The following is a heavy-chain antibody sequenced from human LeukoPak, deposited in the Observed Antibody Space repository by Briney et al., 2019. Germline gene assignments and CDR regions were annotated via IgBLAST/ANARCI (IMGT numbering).Heavy chain of an antibody. V-gene: IGHV1-46*01. CDR3: ARGLDSNGYYAP. CDR2: IDPSGDKT. D-gene: IGHD3-22*01. J-gene: IGHJ5*02. CDR1: GYTFTINH. Sequence: ASVKVSCKASGYTFTINHIHWVRQAPGQGLEWMGIIDPSGDKTTYAQKFQGRVTMTRDTSTSTVYMELSSLRSEDTAVYYCARGLDSNGYYAPWGQGTLVTVSS.